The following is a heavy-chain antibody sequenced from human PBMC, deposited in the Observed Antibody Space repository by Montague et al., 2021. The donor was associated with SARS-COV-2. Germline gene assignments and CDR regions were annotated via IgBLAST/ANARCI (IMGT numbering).Heavy chain of an antibody. Sequence: SLRLSCAASGFGFSRYWMTWVRQAPGKGLEWMANINQDGGEKYYVDSVKGRFTVSRDNAKNSLYLQLNSLRDGDTAVYYCATFKYCTTSTCAVEPYYYYYSGMDVWGQVTTVTVSS. J-gene: IGHJ6*02. D-gene: IGHD2-8*01. V-gene: IGHV3-7*01. CDR3: ATFKYCTTSTCAVEPYYYYYSGMDV. CDR1: GFGFSRYW. CDR2: INQDGGEK.